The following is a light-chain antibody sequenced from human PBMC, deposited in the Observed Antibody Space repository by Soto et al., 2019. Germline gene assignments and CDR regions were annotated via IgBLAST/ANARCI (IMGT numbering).Light chain of an antibody. CDR2: EAS. CDR1: QSVSSY. V-gene: IGKV3-11*01. J-gene: IGKJ1*01. Sequence: EIVLTESPATLSLSPGEIATLSCRAIQSVSSYLAWYQQKPGQAPRLLIYEASNRATGLPARFSGSGSGTDFPITISSLEPEDFAVYYLQKLSNRXPWTFGHWTKV. CDR3: QKLSNRXPWT.